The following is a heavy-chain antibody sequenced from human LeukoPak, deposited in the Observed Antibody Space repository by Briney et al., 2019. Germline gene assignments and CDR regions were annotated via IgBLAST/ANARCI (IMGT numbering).Heavy chain of an antibody. J-gene: IGHJ3*02. CDR1: GGSISSYY. Sequence: SETLSLTCTVSGGSISSYYWSWLRQPAGKGLEWIGRIYTSGSTNYNPSLKSRVTMSVDTSKNQFSLKLSSVTAADTAMYYCARRNSNQNVFDIWGQGTMVTVSS. D-gene: IGHD4-23*01. V-gene: IGHV4-4*07. CDR2: IYTSGST. CDR3: ARRNSNQNVFDI.